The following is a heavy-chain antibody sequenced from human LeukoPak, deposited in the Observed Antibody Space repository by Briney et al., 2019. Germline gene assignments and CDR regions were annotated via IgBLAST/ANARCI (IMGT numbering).Heavy chain of an antibody. V-gene: IGHV3-23*01. Sequence: GGSLRLSFAASGFTFSSYAMSWVRQAPGKGLEWVSAISGIGGNTYYADSVKGRFTISRDNSKNTLYLQMNSLRAEDTAVYYCAKDPGYCSSTSCYGSEYFQHWGQGTLVTVSS. CDR2: ISGIGGNT. CDR1: GFTFSSYA. D-gene: IGHD2-2*01. J-gene: IGHJ1*01. CDR3: AKDPGYCSSTSCYGSEYFQH.